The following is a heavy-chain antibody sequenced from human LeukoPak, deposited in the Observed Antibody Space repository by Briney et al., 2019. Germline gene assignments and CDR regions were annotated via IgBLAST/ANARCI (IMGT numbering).Heavy chain of an antibody. J-gene: IGHJ3*02. CDR3: ARVRRNYYDSSGYGAFDI. Sequence: GGSLRLSCAASGFTFSRHSINWVRQAPGKGLEWVSSISSSSSYIYYADSVKGRFTISRDNAKNSLYLQMNSLRAEDTAVYYCARVRRNYYDSSGYGAFDIWGQGTMVTVSS. V-gene: IGHV3-21*01. D-gene: IGHD3-22*01. CDR2: ISSSSSYI. CDR1: GFTFSRHS.